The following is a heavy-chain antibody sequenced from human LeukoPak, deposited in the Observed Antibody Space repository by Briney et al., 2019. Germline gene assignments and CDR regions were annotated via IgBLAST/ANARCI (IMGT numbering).Heavy chain of an antibody. CDR1: GSTFSSYW. CDR2: INSDGSIT. J-gene: IGHJ4*02. V-gene: IGHV3-74*01. Sequence: PGGSLRLSCAASGSTFSSYWMHWVRQAPGKGLMWVSRINSDGSITNYADSVKGRFTISRDNAKNTLYLQMNSLRAEDTAVYYCARGDETYYFDYWGQGTLVTVSS. CDR3: ARGDETYYFDY.